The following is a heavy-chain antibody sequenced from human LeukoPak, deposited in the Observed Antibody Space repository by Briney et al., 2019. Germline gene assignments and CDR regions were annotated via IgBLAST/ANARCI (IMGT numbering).Heavy chain of an antibody. D-gene: IGHD2-21*02. CDR3: ANDRGDSSAFDI. CDR2: INHSGST. J-gene: IGHJ3*02. V-gene: IGHV4-34*01. CDR1: GGSFSGYH. Sequence: SETLSLTCAVYGGSFSGYHWSWIRQPPGKGLEWIGEINHSGSTNYNPSLKSRVTISVDTSKNQFSLKLSSVTAADTAVYYCANDRGDSSAFDIWGQGTMVTVSS.